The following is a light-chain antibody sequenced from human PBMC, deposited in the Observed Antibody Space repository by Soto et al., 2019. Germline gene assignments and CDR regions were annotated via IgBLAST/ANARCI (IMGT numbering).Light chain of an antibody. CDR1: QRVSSN. Sequence: IVITQSPASLALSPGGRATLSCRASQRVSSNVAWYQQKPGQAPRLLLYGASARATGVPARFSGSGSGTRFTLTISSLQSEDFAVYYCQQYNNWRQTFGQGTQGGYQ. V-gene: IGKV3-15*01. J-gene: IGKJ1*01. CDR3: QQYNNWRQT. CDR2: GAS.